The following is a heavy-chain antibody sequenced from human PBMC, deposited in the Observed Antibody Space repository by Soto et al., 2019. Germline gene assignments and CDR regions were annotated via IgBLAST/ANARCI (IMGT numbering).Heavy chain of an antibody. Sequence: QVQLVQSGAEVKKPGSSVKVSCLASRGTFNRYAINWVRQAPGHGLEWLGALVPQFGTPNYAQKFQDRVTFLADESTTPTSVELRGLTSAEAAVYYGAPRNRDTPMVPFDVCGQGTLVTVYS. CDR3: APRNRDTPMVPFDV. CDR2: LVPQFGTP. D-gene: IGHD5-18*01. J-gene: IGHJ4*02. V-gene: IGHV1-69*01. CDR1: RGTFNRYA.